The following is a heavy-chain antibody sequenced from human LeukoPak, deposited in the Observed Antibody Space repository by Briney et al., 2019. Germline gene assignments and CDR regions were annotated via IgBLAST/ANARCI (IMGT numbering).Heavy chain of an antibody. D-gene: IGHD4-17*01. CDR2: IYYSGST. CDR3: ASSLRRSLGIDY. J-gene: IGHJ4*02. CDR1: GGSISSYY. Sequence: SETLSLTCTVSGGSISSYYWSWIRQPPGKGLERIGYIYYSGSTNYNPSLKSRVTISVDTSKNQFSLKLSSVTAADTAVYYCASSLRRSLGIDYWGQGTLVTVSS. V-gene: IGHV4-59*01.